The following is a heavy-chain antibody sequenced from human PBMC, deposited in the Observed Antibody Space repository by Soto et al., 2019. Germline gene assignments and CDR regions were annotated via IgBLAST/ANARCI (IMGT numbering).Heavy chain of an antibody. CDR3: ARDQLEGTWFDP. CDR2: IYHSGST. Sequence: QLQLQESGSGLVRPSQTLSLTCAVSGGSISSGGYSWNWIRQPPGKGLEWIGYIYHSGSTLYNPSRKSRVTIPADKSKNQFSLKLSSVTVADTTVYYCARDQLEGTWFDPWGQGTLVTVSS. D-gene: IGHD1-1*01. J-gene: IGHJ5*02. V-gene: IGHV4-30-2*01. CDR1: GGSISSGGYS.